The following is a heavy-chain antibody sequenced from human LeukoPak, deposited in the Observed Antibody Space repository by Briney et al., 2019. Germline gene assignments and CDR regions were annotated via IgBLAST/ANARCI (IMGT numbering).Heavy chain of an antibody. CDR1: GFIFSSYG. CDR2: ISTSSSYI. CDR3: AKADRRWATYYYDTSGYYYDY. Sequence: GRSLRLSCAASGFIFSSYGMHWVRQAPGKGLEWVSSISTSSSYIYYADSVKGRFTISRDNSKNTLYLQMNSLRAEDTAVYYCAKADRRWATYYYDTSGYYYDYWGQGTLVTVSS. V-gene: IGHV3-21*01. J-gene: IGHJ4*02. D-gene: IGHD3-22*01.